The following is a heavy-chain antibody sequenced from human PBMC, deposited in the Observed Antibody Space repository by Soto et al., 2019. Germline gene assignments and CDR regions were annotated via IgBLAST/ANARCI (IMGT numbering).Heavy chain of an antibody. D-gene: IGHD3-22*01. CDR3: ARGRAVMIDGG. J-gene: IGHJ4*02. CDR2: IYYSGST. Sequence: LSLTCTVSVGSISSGGYYWSWICQHPGKGLEWIGYIYYSGSTYYNPSLKSRVTISVDTSKNQFSLKLSSVTAADTAVYYCARGRAVMIDGGWGQGTLVTVSS. V-gene: IGHV4-31*03. CDR1: VGSISSGGYY.